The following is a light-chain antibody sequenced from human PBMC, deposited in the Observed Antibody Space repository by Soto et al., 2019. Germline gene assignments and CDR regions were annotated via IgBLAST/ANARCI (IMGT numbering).Light chain of an antibody. V-gene: IGLV2-14*03. CDR3: SSYTTSNTRQIV. Sequence: QSVLTQPASVSGSPGQSITISCPGTSSDVGGYNYVSWYQHHPGKAPKLMIFDVSNRPSGVSNRFSGSKSGNTASLTISGLQTEDEADYYCSSYTTSNTRQIVFGTGTKVTVL. CDR2: DVS. J-gene: IGLJ1*01. CDR1: SSDVGGYNY.